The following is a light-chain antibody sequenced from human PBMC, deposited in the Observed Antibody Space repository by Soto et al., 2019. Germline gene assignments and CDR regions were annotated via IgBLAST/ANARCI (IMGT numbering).Light chain of an antibody. CDR3: SSYTSDTSYV. V-gene: IGLV2-14*01. CDR1: SSDVGGYKY. Sequence: QSVLTQPASVSGSPGQSIAISCTGTSSDVGGYKYVSWYQQYPGKAPKLMIYDVSNRPSGVPDRFSGSKSGNTASLTISGLQSEDEADYYCSSYTSDTSYVFGTGTKLTVL. CDR2: DVS. J-gene: IGLJ1*01.